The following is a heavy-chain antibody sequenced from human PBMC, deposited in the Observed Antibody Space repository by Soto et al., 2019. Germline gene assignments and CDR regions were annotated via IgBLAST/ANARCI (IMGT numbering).Heavy chain of an antibody. V-gene: IGHV3-23*01. D-gene: IGHD2-2*03. J-gene: IGHJ6*02. CDR2: TSGSGGST. Sequence: GGSLRLSCAASGFTFSSYAMSWVRQAPGKGLEWVSATSGSGGSTYYADSVKGRFTISRDNSKNTLYLQMNSLRAEDTAVYYCAKIGYCSSTSCYPIQPPPWFYGMDVWGRGTTVTVSS. CDR1: GFTFSSYA. CDR3: AKIGYCSSTSCYPIQPPPWFYGMDV.